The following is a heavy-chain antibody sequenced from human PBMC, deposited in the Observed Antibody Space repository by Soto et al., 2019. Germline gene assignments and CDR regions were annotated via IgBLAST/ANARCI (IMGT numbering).Heavy chain of an antibody. CDR2: IDWDDDK. CDR3: ARIRNTRGSGWYYFDY. Sequence: TLSLTCTVSGGSISSGGYYWGWIRQPPGKALEWLALIDWDDDKYYSTSLKTRLTISKDTSKNQVVLTMTDMDPVDTATYYCARIRNTRGSGWYYFDYWGQGTLVTVSS. J-gene: IGHJ4*02. V-gene: IGHV2-70*01. CDR1: GGSISSGGYY. D-gene: IGHD6-19*01.